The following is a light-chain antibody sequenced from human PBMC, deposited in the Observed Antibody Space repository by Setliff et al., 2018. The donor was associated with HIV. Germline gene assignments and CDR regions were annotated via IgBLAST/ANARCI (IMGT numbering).Light chain of an antibody. V-gene: IGLV2-14*03. CDR2: DVS. Sequence: QSVLAQPASVSGSPGQSITISCTGSSSDVGGYNYVSWYQQPPGKDPKLMIYDVSQRPSGVSDRFSGSKSGITASLTISGLQPEDESDHYCSSYTASSTLVFGGGTKVTVL. CDR3: SSYTASSTLV. J-gene: IGLJ3*02. CDR1: SSDVGGYNY.